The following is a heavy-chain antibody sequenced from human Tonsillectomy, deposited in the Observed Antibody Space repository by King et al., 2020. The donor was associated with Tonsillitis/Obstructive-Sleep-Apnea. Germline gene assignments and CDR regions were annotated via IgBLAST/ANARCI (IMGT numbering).Heavy chain of an antibody. CDR2: IYYSGST. CDR1: GGSISSYY. J-gene: IGHJ6*02. D-gene: IGHD1-26*01. Sequence: VQLQESGPGLVKPSETLSLTCSVSGGSISSYYCNWIRPPPGKGLAWIGYIYYSGSTKYNPSLESRVTMSVDTSKNQFSLNLTSVTAADTAVYYCAREVDYVMDVWGQGTTVTVSS. CDR3: AREVDYVMDV. V-gene: IGHV4-59*12.